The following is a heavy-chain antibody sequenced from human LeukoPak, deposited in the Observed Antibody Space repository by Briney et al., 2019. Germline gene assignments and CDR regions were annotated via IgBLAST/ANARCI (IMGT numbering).Heavy chain of an antibody. CDR3: AGRDYAAWFDP. D-gene: IGHD4/OR15-4a*01. CDR2: VYYSRST. CDR1: GDSITSGAFY. Sequence: PSETLSLTCNVSGDSITSGAFYWAWIRQSPGKGLEWIGNVYYSRSTQYNPSLRGRVSISMDKTKNQFSLNLNSVSVTDTAIYYCAGRDYAAWFDPWGQGTLVTVSS. J-gene: IGHJ5*02. V-gene: IGHV4-39*01.